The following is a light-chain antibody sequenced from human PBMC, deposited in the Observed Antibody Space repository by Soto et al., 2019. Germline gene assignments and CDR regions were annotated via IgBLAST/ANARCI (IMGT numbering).Light chain of an antibody. Sequence: QSVLTQPPSMSEAPRQRVTISCSGSSFNIGNNAVSWYQQFPGKAPRLLIYSDDLLPSGVSDRFSGSKSGTSASLAISGLQSEDEAEYYCAAWDDSLNGVVFGGGTKLTVL. CDR3: AAWDDSLNGVV. CDR1: SFNIGNNA. CDR2: SDD. J-gene: IGLJ3*02. V-gene: IGLV1-36*01.